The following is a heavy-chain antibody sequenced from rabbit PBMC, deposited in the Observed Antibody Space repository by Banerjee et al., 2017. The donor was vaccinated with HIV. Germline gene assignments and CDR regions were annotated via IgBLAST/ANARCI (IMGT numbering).Heavy chain of an antibody. CDR1: GFSFSSNSY. Sequence: QQQLEESGGGLVQPEGSLTLTCTASGFSFSSNSYMCWVRQAPGKGLELIACIYSSNGDKWYASWVNGRFTISRSTSLNTVDLKMTSLTVADTATYFCGRDRDGDAGYGSLALWGPGTLVTVS. V-gene: IGHV1S43*01. D-gene: IGHD6-1*01. CDR3: GRDRDGDAGYGSLAL. J-gene: IGHJ6*01. CDR2: IYSSNGDK.